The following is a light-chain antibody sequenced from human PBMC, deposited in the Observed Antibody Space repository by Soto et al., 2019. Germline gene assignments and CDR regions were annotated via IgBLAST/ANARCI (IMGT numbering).Light chain of an antibody. V-gene: IGLV2-14*03. CDR3: SSYTSSSPRV. CDR1: SSDVGAYDY. Sequence: QSVLTQPASVSWSPGQSITISCTGTSSDVGAYDYVSWYQQHPDKVPKLMIYEVSNRPSGVSNRFSGSKSVNTATLTISGLQAEDEADYYCSSYTSSSPRVFGTGTKLTVL. CDR2: EVS. J-gene: IGLJ1*01.